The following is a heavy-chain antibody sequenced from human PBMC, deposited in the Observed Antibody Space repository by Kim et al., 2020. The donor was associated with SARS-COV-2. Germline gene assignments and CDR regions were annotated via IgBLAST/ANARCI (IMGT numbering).Heavy chain of an antibody. V-gene: IGHV1-69*02. J-gene: IGHJ6*02. CDR2: IIPILGIA. D-gene: IGHD6-19*01. CDR3: ARDRREGSGWYGDYYGMDV. CDR1: GGTFSSYT. Sequence: SVKVSCKASGGTFSSYTISWVRQAPGQGLEWMGRIIPILGIANYAQKFQGRVTITADKSTSTAYMELSSLRSEDTAVYYCARDRREGSGWYGDYYGMDVWGQGTTVTVSS.